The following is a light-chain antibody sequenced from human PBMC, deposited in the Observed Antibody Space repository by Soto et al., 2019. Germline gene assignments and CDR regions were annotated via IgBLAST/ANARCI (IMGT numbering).Light chain of an antibody. V-gene: IGKV3-20*01. CDR1: QSVSSSY. Sequence: EIVLTQSPGTLSLSPGERATLSCRASQSVSSSYLAWYQQKPGQAPRLLIYGASSRATGIPDRFSGSGSGTYITLTISRLEPEDFAVYYCQQYGSSPWTFGQGTKGEIK. J-gene: IGKJ1*01. CDR3: QQYGSSPWT. CDR2: GAS.